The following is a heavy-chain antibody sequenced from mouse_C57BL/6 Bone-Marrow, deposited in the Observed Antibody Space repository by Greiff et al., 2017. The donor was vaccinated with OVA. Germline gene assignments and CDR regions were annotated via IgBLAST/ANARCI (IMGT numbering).Heavy chain of an antibody. CDR2: IYPGSGST. V-gene: IGHV1-55*01. CDR3: ARRRISYYYGSSYAMDY. Sequence: QVQLKQPGAELVKPGASVKMSCKASGYTFTSYWITWVKQRPGQGLEWIGDIYPGSGSTNYNEKFKSKATLTVDTSSSTAYMQLSSLTSEDSAVYYCARRRISYYYGSSYAMDYWGQGTSVTVSS. D-gene: IGHD1-1*01. CDR1: GYTFTSYW. J-gene: IGHJ4*01.